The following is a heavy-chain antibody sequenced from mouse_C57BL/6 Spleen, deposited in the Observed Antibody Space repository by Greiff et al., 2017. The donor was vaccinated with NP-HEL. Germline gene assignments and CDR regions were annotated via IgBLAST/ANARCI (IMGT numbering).Heavy chain of an antibody. Sequence: VQLQQPGAELVMPGASVKLSCKASGYTFTSYWMHWVKRRPGQGLEWIGEIDPSDSYTNYNQKFKGKSTLTVDKSSSTAYMQLSSLTSEDSAVYYCARTVGREYYFDYWGQGTTLTVSS. J-gene: IGHJ2*01. CDR1: GYTFTSYW. CDR2: IDPSDSYT. V-gene: IGHV1-69*01. CDR3: ARTVGREYYFDY. D-gene: IGHD4-1*01.